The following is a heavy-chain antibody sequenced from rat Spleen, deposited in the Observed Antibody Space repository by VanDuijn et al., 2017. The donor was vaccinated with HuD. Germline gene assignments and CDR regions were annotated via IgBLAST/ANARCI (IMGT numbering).Heavy chain of an antibody. J-gene: IGHJ2*01. D-gene: IGHD1-8*01. V-gene: IGHV5-31*01. Sequence: TNTGGSTYYPDSMKGRFTISRDNAKSTLYLQMDSLRSEDTATYYCARHSYSRLDYWGQGVMVTVSS. CDR3: ARHSYSRLDY. CDR2: TNTGGST.